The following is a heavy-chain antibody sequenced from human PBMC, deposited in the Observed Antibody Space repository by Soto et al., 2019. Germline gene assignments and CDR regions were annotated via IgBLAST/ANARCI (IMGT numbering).Heavy chain of an antibody. CDR1: GDSVSSNSAA. CDR3: ARARGDDFWSGYYLGWFDP. J-gene: IGHJ5*02. V-gene: IGHV6-1*01. D-gene: IGHD3-3*01. Sequence: PSQTLSLTCAISGDSVSSNSAAWNWIRQSPSRGLEWLGRTYYRSKWYNDYAVSVKSRITINPDTSKNQFSLQLNSVTPEDTAVYYCARARGDDFWSGYYLGWFDPWAQGTLVTFSS. CDR2: TYYRSKWYN.